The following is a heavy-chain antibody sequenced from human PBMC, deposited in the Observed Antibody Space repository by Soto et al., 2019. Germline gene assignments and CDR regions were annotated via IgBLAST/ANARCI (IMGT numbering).Heavy chain of an antibody. J-gene: IGHJ4*02. CDR3: AKDKYSSGWSSFDY. CDR2: ISYDGSNK. V-gene: IGHV3-30*04. Sequence: SLRLSCAAAGFTFSTYTMHWVRQAPGKGLEWVAVISYDGSNKYYADSVKGRFTISRDNSKNTLYLQMNSLRAEDTAVYYCAKDKYSSGWSSFDYWGQGTLVTVSS. CDR1: GFTFSTYT. D-gene: IGHD6-19*01.